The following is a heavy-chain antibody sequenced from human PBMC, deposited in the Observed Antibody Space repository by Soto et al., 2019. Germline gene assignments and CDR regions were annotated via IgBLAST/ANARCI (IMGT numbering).Heavy chain of an antibody. V-gene: IGHV3-30-3*01. D-gene: IGHD1-1*01. CDR3: AKGNDGFYFGH. CDR2: ISYDGSNK. CDR1: GFTFSSYA. Sequence: GGSLRLSCAASGFTFSSYAMHWVRQAPGKGLEWVAVISYDGSNKYYADSVKGRFTISRDNSKNTLYLQMNSLRAEDTAVYYCAKGNDGFYFGHWGQGTLVTVSS. J-gene: IGHJ4*02.